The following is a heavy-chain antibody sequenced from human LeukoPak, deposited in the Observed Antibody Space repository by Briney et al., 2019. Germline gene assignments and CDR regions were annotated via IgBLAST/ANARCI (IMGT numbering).Heavy chain of an antibody. J-gene: IGHJ4*02. V-gene: IGHV4-34*01. D-gene: IGHD3-16*01. CDR3: TRNGLYCLDS. Sequence: PSETLSLTCGIYGGSSSDNYWSWIRQSPGKGLEWIGEIHQSGITNYNPSLKSRVTISRDMSKNQFSLKLTSVTAADTAVYYCTRNGLYCLDSWGQGTLVTVSS. CDR1: GGSSSDNY. CDR2: IHQSGIT.